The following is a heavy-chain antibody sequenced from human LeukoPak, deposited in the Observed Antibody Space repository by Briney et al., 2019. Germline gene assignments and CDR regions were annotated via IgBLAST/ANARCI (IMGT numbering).Heavy chain of an antibody. Sequence: PGGSLRLSCAASGFTFSSYGMHWVRQAPGKGLEWVAFIRYDGSNKYCADSVKGRFTISRDNSKNTLYLQMNSLRAEDTAVYYCAKAEAPADAFDIWGQGTMVTVSS. CDR3: AKAEAPADAFDI. D-gene: IGHD6-6*01. V-gene: IGHV3-30*02. CDR1: GFTFSSYG. CDR2: IRYDGSNK. J-gene: IGHJ3*02.